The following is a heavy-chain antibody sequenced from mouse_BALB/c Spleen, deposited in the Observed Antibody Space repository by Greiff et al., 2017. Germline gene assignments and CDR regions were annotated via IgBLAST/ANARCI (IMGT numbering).Heavy chain of an antibody. CDR2: ISSGGSYT. V-gene: IGHV5-6*01. Sequence: EVKLMESGGDLVKPGGSLKLSCAASGFTFSSYGMSWVRQTPDKRLEWVATISSGGSYTYYPDSVKGRFTISRDNAKNTLYLQMSSLKSEDTAMYYCASRGTTGAWFAYWGQGTLVTVSA. J-gene: IGHJ3*01. D-gene: IGHD2-14*01. CDR3: ASRGTTGAWFAY. CDR1: GFTFSSYG.